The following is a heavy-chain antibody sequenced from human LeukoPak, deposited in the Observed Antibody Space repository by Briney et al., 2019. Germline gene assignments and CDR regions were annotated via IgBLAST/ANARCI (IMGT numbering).Heavy chain of an antibody. CDR2: ISAYNGNT. CDR3: ARDCYDFWSGYYTGLAYYMDV. J-gene: IGHJ6*03. V-gene: IGHV1-18*01. D-gene: IGHD3-3*01. CDR1: GYTFTSYG. Sequence: ASVKVSCKPSGYTFTSYGISWVRQAPGQGLEWMGWISAYNGNTNYAQKLQGRVTMTTDTSTSTAYMELRSLRSDDTAVYYCARDCYDFWSGYYTGLAYYMDVWGKGTTVTVSS.